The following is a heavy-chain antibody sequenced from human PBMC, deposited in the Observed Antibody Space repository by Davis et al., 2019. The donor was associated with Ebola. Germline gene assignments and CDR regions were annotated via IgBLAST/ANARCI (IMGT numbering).Heavy chain of an antibody. CDR1: GGSISSYY. V-gene: IGHV4-59*12. D-gene: IGHD3-22*01. CDR2: IYYSGST. Sequence: SETLSLTCTVSGGSISSYYWSWIRQPPGKGLEWIGYIYYSGSTNYNPSLKSRVTISVDTSKNQFSLKLSSVTAADTAVYYCAGNTYYYDSSGYMTGMFDPWGQGTLVTVSS. J-gene: IGHJ5*02. CDR3: AGNTYYYDSSGYMTGMFDP.